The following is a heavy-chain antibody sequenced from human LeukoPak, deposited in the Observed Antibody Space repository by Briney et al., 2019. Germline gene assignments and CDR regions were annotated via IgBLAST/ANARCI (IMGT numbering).Heavy chain of an antibody. D-gene: IGHD3-3*01. V-gene: IGHV3-30*02. CDR2: IRYDGSNK. J-gene: IGHJ6*03. CDR1: GFTFSSYG. CDR3: AKVGGALDYYYYMDV. Sequence: PGGSLRLSCAASGFTFSSYGMHWVRQAPGKGQEWVAFIRYDGSNKYYADSVKGRFTISRDNSKNTLYLQMNSLRAEDTAVYYCAKVGGALDYYYYMDVWGKGTTVTVS.